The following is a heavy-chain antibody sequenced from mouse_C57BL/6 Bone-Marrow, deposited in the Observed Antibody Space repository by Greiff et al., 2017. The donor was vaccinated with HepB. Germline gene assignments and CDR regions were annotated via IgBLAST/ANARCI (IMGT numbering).Heavy chain of an antibody. CDR2: ISDGGSYT. CDR3: ARLDIYYDYDDWFAY. D-gene: IGHD2-4*01. J-gene: IGHJ3*01. CDR1: GFTFSSYA. Sequence: EVKLMESGGGLVKPGGSLKLSCAASGFTFSSYAMSWVRQTPEKRLEWVATISDGGSYTYYPDNVKGRFTISRDNAKNNLYLQMSHLKSEDTAMYYCARLDIYYDYDDWFAYWGQGTLVTVSA. V-gene: IGHV5-4*03.